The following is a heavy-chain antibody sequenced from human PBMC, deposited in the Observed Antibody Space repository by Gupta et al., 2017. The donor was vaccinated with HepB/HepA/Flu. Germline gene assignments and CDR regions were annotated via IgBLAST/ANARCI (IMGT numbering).Heavy chain of an antibody. D-gene: IGHD3-10*01. J-gene: IGHJ4*02. CDR3: ARALPASVNYHGSGSYYT. V-gene: IGHV3-21*01. CDR2: ISSSSSYI. Sequence: GKGLEWVSSISSSSSYIYYADSVKGRFTISRDNAKNSLYLQMNSLRAEDTAVYYCARALPASVNYHGSGSYYTWGQGTLVTVSS.